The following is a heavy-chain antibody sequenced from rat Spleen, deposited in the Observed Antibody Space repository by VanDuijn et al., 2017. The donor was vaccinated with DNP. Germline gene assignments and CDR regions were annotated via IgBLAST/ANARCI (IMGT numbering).Heavy chain of an antibody. V-gene: IGHV5-25*01. CDR3: ARRSYDY. CDR1: GFTFSNYY. D-gene: IGHD1-3*01. J-gene: IGHJ2*01. CDR2: ISTGGGNT. Sequence: EVQLVESGGGLVQPGRSMKLSCAASGFTFSNYYMAWVCQAPTKGLEWVASISTGGGNTYYRDSVKGRFTISRDNAKSTLYLQMDSLRSEDTATYYCARRSYDYWGQGVMVTVSS.